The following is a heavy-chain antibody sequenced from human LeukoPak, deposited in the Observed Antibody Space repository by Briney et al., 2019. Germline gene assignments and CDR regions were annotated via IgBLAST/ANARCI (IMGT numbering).Heavy chain of an antibody. CDR3: AFGPHQQWLLADY. CDR1: GVSFSSYA. D-gene: IGHD6-19*01. Sequence: PGGSLRLSCAVSGVSFSSYAVGWVRQTPGKGLQLVSTITGSGDSTFYAGSVNGRFTVSRDNSKNTLYLQMSSLRADDTALYYCAFGPHQQWLLADYWGQGTLVTVSS. CDR2: ITGSGDST. J-gene: IGHJ4*02. V-gene: IGHV3-23*01.